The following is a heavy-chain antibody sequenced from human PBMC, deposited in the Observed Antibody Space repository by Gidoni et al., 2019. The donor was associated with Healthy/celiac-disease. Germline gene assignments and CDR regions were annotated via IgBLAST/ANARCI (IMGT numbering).Heavy chain of an antibody. V-gene: IGHV4-59*01. CDR2: IYYSGST. CDR1: GGSISSYY. CDR3: AREALALTVTTGYYFDY. Sequence: QVQLQESGPGLVKPSETLSLTCTVPGGSISSYYWSWIRQPPGKGLEWIGYIYYSGSTNYNPSLKSRVTISVDTSKNQFSLKLSSVTAADTAVYYCAREALALTVTTGYYFDYWGQGTLVTVSS. J-gene: IGHJ4*02. D-gene: IGHD4-17*01.